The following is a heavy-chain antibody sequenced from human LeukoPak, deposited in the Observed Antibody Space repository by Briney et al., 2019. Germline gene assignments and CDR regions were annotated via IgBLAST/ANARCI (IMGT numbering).Heavy chain of an antibody. CDR3: ARAFDLYYFDY. V-gene: IGHV4-39*07. CDR2: IYYSGST. J-gene: IGHJ4*02. Sequence: SQTLSLTCTVSGGSISSSSYYWGWIRQPPGKGLEWIGSIYYSGSTYYNPSLKSRVTISGDTSKNQFSLKLSSVTAADTAVYYCARAFDLYYFDYWGQGTLVTVSS. CDR1: GGSISSSSYY. D-gene: IGHD3-9*01.